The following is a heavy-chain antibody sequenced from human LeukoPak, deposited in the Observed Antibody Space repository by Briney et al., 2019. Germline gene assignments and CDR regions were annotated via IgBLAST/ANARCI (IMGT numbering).Heavy chain of an antibody. CDR2: IISIFGTA. V-gene: IGHV1-69*06. D-gene: IGHD6-13*01. J-gene: IGHJ4*02. CDR3: ARTRSSSSSWYGQFDY. CDR1: GGTFSSYA. Sequence: GSSVKVSCKASGGTFSSYAISWVRQAPGQGLEWMGGIISIFGTANYAQKFQGRVTITADKSTSTAYMELSSLRSEDTAVYYCARTRSSSSSWYGQFDYWGQGTLVTVSS.